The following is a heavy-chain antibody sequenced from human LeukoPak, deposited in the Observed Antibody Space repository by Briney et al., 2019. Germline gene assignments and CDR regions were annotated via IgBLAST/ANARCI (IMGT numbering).Heavy chain of an antibody. V-gene: IGHV3-23*01. Sequence: GGSLRLSCAAPGFTFSSYAMSWVRQAPGKGLEWVSAISGSGGSTYYADSVKGRFTISRDNSKNTLYLQMNSLRAEDTAVYYCAKIWFGEFGNFDYWGQGTLVTVSS. CDR3: AKIWFGEFGNFDY. CDR1: GFTFSSYA. CDR2: ISGSGGST. J-gene: IGHJ4*02. D-gene: IGHD3-10*01.